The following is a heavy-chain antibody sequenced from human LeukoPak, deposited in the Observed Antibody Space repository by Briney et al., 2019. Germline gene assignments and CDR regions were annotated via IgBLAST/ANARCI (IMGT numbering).Heavy chain of an antibody. CDR3: AKDPPQLYDYVGGSFDT. CDR1: GFTFSSYA. V-gene: IGHV3-23*01. J-gene: IGHJ5*02. CDR2: ISGSGGST. Sequence: GGSLRLSCAASGFTFSSYAMSWVRQAPGKGLEWVSGISGSGGSTYHADSVKGRFTISRDNSKNTLYLQMNSLRAEDTAVYYCAKDPPQLYDYVGGSFDTWGQGTRVTVSS. D-gene: IGHD3-16*01.